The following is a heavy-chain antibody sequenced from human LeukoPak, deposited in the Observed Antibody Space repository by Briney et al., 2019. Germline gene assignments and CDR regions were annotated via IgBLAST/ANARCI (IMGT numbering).Heavy chain of an antibody. CDR1: GFTFSNYG. D-gene: IGHD1-26*01. V-gene: IGHV3-53*01. CDR3: ARGGSYLSAFDI. J-gene: IGHJ3*02. CDR2: IYSGGST. Sequence: SGGSLRLSCVTSGFTFSNYGMHWVRQAPGKGLEWVSIIYSGGSTFYADSVKGRFTISRDNSKNTLYLQMNSLRAEDTAVYYCARGGSYLSAFDIWGQGTMVTVSS.